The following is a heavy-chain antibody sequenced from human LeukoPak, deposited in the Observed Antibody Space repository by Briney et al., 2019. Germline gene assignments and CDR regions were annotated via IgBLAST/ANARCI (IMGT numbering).Heavy chain of an antibody. J-gene: IGHJ6*03. CDR1: GYTFTSYG. CDR2: VSAYNGNT. CDR3: ARDYGSSSGFLSGLYQYYMDV. D-gene: IGHD3-22*01. Sequence: GASVKVSCKASGYTFTSYGISWVRQAPGQGLEWMGWVSAYNGNTNYAQKFQGRVTMTRDTSTSTVYMELSSLRSEDTAVYYCARDYGSSSGFLSGLYQYYMDVWGKGTTVTISS. V-gene: IGHV1-18*01.